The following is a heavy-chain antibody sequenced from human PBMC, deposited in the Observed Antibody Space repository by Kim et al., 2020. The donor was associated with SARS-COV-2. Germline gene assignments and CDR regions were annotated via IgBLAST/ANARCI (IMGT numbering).Heavy chain of an antibody. J-gene: IGHJ6*02. Sequence: GGSLRLSCAASGFTFSSYGMHWVRQAPGKGLEWVAVISYDGSNKYYADSVKGRCTISRDNSKNTLYLQMNSLRAEDTAVYYCAKDLVTPYDYVWGSYRQYYYYGMDVGGQGTTVTVSS. V-gene: IGHV3-30*18. CDR1: GFTFSSYG. CDR3: AKDLVTPYDYVWGSYRQYYYYGMDV. D-gene: IGHD3-16*02. CDR2: ISYDGSNK.